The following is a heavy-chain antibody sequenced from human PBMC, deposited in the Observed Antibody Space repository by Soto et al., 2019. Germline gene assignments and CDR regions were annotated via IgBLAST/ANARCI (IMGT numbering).Heavy chain of an antibody. V-gene: IGHV3-21*01. CDR3: ARDCSGGSCCPGMDV. CDR2: ISSSGYI. D-gene: IGHD2-15*01. Sequence: PGGSLRLSCAASGFNFNSYTINWVRQAPGKRLEWLSSISSSGYIFSTDSVRGRFTISRDNAKNSVYLQINSLRAEYTAVYFCARDCSGGSCCPGMDVWGQGTTVTVSS. J-gene: IGHJ6*02. CDR1: GFNFNSYT.